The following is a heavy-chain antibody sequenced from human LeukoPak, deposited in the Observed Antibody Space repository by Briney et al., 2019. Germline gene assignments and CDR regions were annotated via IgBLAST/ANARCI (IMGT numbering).Heavy chain of an antibody. D-gene: IGHD6-13*01. Sequence: SETLSLTCTVSGGSISSSSYYWGWIRQPPGKGLEWIGSIYYSGSTYYNPSLKSRVTISVDTSKNQFSLKLSSVTAADTAVYYCARYFVVGQQLADYWGQGTLVTVSS. V-gene: IGHV4-39*01. CDR1: GGSISSSSYY. J-gene: IGHJ4*02. CDR3: ARYFVVGQQLADY. CDR2: IYYSGST.